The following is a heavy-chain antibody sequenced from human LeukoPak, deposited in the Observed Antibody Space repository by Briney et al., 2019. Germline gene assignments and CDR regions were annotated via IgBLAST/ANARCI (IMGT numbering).Heavy chain of an antibody. CDR3: ARDSYGDYYFDY. CDR2: IYSGGST. D-gene: IGHD4-17*01. Sequence: GGPLRLSCAASGFTVSSNYMSWVRQAPGKGLEWVSVIYSGGSTYYADSVKGRFTISRDNSKNTLYLQMNSLRAEDTAVYYCARDSYGDYYFDYWGQGTLVTVSS. V-gene: IGHV3-66*01. J-gene: IGHJ4*02. CDR1: GFTVSSNY.